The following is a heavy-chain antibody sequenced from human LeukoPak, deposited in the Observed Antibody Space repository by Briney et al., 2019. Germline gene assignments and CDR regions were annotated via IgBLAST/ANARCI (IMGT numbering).Heavy chain of an antibody. Sequence: GGSLRLSCAASGFSFSTYGMHWVRQAPGKGLEWVALIWNAGTNTYYADSVKGRFTISRDNSKNTLYLQMNSLRAEDTAVYYCAGDTPPAGYYYFDYWGQGTLVIVSS. CDR2: IWNAGTNT. CDR1: GFSFSTYG. V-gene: IGHV3-33*01. CDR3: AGDTPPAGYYYFDY. D-gene: IGHD5-18*01. J-gene: IGHJ4*02.